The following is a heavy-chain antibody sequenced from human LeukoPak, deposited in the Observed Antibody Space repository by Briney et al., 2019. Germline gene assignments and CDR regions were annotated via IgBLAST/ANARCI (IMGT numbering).Heavy chain of an antibody. D-gene: IGHD3-10*01. CDR3: AKDGGLWFGVGYFDY. V-gene: IGHV3-30*18. J-gene: IGHJ4*02. Sequence: GRSLRLSCAASGFTFSSYGMHWVRQAPGKGLEWVAVISYDGSNKYYADSVKGRFTISRDNSKNTLYLQMNSLRAEDTAVYYCAKDGGLWFGVGYFDYWGQGTLVTVSS. CDR1: GFTFSSYG. CDR2: ISYDGSNK.